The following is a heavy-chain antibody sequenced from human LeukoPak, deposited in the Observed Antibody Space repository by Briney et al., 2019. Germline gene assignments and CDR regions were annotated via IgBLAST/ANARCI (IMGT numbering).Heavy chain of an antibody. CDR3: AKHMRATNTYYFYGLDV. CDR1: GSSFEDYG. V-gene: IGHV3-9*01. Sequence: PGRSLRLSCAATGSSFEDYGMHWVRQPPGKGLEWVSGISWNGGSADYADSVKGRFTISRDNAKNSLYLQLSSLRPEDTALYYCAKHMRATNTYYFYGLDVWGQGTTVTVSS. D-gene: IGHD1-26*01. J-gene: IGHJ6*02. CDR2: ISWNGGSA.